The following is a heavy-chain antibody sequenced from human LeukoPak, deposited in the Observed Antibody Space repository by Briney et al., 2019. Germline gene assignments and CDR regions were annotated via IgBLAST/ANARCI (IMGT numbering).Heavy chain of an antibody. CDR1: GFTFDDYA. J-gene: IGHJ6*02. Sequence: PGGSLRLSCAASGFTFDDYAMHWVRQAPGKGLEWVSGISWNSGSIGYADSVKGRFTISRDNAKNSLYLQMNSLRAEDTALYYCAKGALVVPAAYIGDYYGMDVWGQGTTVTVSS. D-gene: IGHD2-2*01. V-gene: IGHV3-9*01. CDR2: ISWNSGSI. CDR3: AKGALVVPAAYIGDYYGMDV.